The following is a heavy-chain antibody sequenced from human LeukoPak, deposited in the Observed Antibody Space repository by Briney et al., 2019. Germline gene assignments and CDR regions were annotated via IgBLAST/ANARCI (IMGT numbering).Heavy chain of an antibody. CDR1: GFTFRSYG. CDR3: SKYALDV. CDR2: IRYDGTNK. Sequence: GGSLTLTCAASGFTFRSYGMHWVRQAPGKGLEWVTYIRYDGTNKYYGDSVKARFTISRDNSKNTLYLHMHSLRADDTAMYYCSKYALDVWGQGTMVIVSS. V-gene: IGHV3-30*02. J-gene: IGHJ3*01.